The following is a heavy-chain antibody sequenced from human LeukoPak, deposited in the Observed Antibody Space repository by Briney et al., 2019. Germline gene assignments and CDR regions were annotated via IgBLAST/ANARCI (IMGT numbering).Heavy chain of an antibody. V-gene: IGHV1-18*01. Sequence: VASVKVSCKASAYTFTSYGISWVRQAPGQGLEWMGWISAYNGNTNYAQEFQGRVTVTTDTSTSTAYMELRSLRSDDTAVYYCARSSSVTIPGYYFDYWGQGTLVTASS. CDR1: AYTFTSYG. J-gene: IGHJ4*02. CDR3: ARSSSVTIPGYYFDY. CDR2: ISAYNGNT. D-gene: IGHD2-21*01.